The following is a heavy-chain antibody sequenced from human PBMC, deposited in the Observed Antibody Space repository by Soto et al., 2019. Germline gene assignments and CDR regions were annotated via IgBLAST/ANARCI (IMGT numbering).Heavy chain of an antibody. CDR3: ARESNHYQDFFQN. D-gene: IGHD2-2*01. Sequence: ASVKVSCKTSGYPFPSFEVHWIRQAPGQRPEWMGGISNAGSGNTKYSQKFQDRLTITGDKRATNVYMALSSLTSEDTATYSCARESNHYQDFFQNWGQGTQVTVSS. J-gene: IGHJ4*02. V-gene: IGHV1-3*01. CDR1: GYPFPSFE. CDR2: ISNAGSGNT.